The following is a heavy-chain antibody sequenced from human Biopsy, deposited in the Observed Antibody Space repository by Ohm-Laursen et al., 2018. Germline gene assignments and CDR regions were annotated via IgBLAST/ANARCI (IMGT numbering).Heavy chain of an antibody. D-gene: IGHD2-15*01. CDR3: ANSDGRSGFDY. CDR1: GGTFSSFP. Sequence: GASVKVSCKVSGGTFSSFPFNWVRQAPGQGLEWMGGILPLSGTTSFAQKFQGRVILTADGSTSTAYMELSSLISEDTAVYYCANSDGRSGFDYWGQGTLVTVSS. V-gene: IGHV1-69*13. CDR2: ILPLSGTT. J-gene: IGHJ4*02.